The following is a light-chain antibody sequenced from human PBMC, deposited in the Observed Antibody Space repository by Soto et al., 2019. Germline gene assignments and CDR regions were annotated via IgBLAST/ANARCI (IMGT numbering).Light chain of an antibody. CDR2: GAS. CDR1: QSVSSSY. J-gene: IGKJ2*01. V-gene: IGKV3-20*01. CDR3: PQYGNSSYT. Sequence: EIGLTQSPGTLSLSPRERATQSCRASQSVSSSYLAWYKQKPGQAPRLLIYGASSWATGIPDRFSGRGSWKEFTLTISRLEPEDFGVYFCPQYGNSSYTFGQGTKLEIK.